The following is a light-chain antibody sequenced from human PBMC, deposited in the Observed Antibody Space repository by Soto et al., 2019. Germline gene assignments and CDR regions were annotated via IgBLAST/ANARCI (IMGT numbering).Light chain of an antibody. Sequence: SALTQPASVSGSPGQSITISCTGTSSDVGGYNYVSWYQLHPGKAPKLMVYEVSNRPSGVSNRFSGSESGNTASLTISGLQAEDEADYYCSSYTSSTAYVFGTGTKVTVL. V-gene: IGLV2-14*01. CDR3: SSYTSSTAYV. CDR2: EVS. J-gene: IGLJ1*01. CDR1: SSDVGGYNY.